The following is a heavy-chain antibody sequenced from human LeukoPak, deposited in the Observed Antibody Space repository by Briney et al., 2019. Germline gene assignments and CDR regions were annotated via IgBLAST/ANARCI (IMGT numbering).Heavy chain of an antibody. D-gene: IGHD3-10*01. CDR2: INPNSGGT. V-gene: IGHV1-2*02. CDR3: ARVGLITMVRGGYYYMDV. Sequence: ASVKVSCKASGYTFTSYGISWVRQAPGQGLEWMGWINPNSGGTNYAQKFQGRVTTTRDTSISTAYMELSRLRSDDTAVYYCARVGLITMVRGGYYYMDVWGKGTTVTVSS. CDR1: GYTFTSYG. J-gene: IGHJ6*03.